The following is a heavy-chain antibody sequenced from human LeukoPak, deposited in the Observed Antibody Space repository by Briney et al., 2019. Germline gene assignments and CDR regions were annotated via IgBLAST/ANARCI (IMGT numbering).Heavy chain of an antibody. CDR1: GYTFTSYG. J-gene: IGHJ6*03. Sequence: ASVKVSCKASGYTFTSYGINWVRQAPGQGLEWMGWISASSGNTKYAQKIQGRVTLTTDTSTRTAYMELGSLRSDDTAVYYCARGTIGGVDYSYMDVWGKGTTVTVSS. CDR3: ARGTIGGVDYSYMDV. V-gene: IGHV1-18*01. CDR2: ISASSGNT. D-gene: IGHD1-1*01.